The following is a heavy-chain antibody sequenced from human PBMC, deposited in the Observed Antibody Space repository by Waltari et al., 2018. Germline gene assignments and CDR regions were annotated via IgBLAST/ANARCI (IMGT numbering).Heavy chain of an antibody. CDR1: GGSFSGYY. V-gene: IGHV4-34*01. CDR3: ARRISSSWYGAKDY. J-gene: IGHJ4*02. CDR2: INHSGST. D-gene: IGHD6-13*01. Sequence: QVQLQQWGAGLLKPSETLSLTCAVYGGSFSGYYWSWIRQPPGKGLEWIGEINHSGSTNYNPSLKSRVTISVDTSKNQFSLKLSSVTAADTAVYYCARRISSSWYGAKDYWGQGTLVTVSS.